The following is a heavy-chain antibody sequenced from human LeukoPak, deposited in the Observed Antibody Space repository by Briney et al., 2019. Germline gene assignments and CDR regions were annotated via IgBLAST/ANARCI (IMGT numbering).Heavy chain of an antibody. V-gene: IGHV3-74*01. Sequence: PGGSLRLSCAASGFTFSSYWMHWVRQAPGKGLVWVSRIKSDGSSISYADSVKGRFTISRDNAKNTLYLQMNSLRAEDTAVYYCAKDYGRRFLDYWGQGTLVTVSS. CDR1: GFTFSSYW. CDR3: AKDYGRRFLDY. D-gene: IGHD3-10*01. CDR2: IKSDGSSI. J-gene: IGHJ4*02.